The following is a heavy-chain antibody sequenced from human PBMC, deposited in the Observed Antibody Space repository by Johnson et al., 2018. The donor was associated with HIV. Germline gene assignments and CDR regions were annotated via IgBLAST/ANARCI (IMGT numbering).Heavy chain of an antibody. V-gene: IGHV3-66*01. CDR2: IYSGGNT. Sequence: VQLVESGGGLVQPGGSLRLSCAASGFTVSSNYMSWVRQAPGKGLEWVSVIYSGGNTYYADSVRGRVTIPRDNSKNTRYPQLNSRRAEDTAVHHCARGGAWEVRPGAFDIWGQGTTVTVSS. J-gene: IGHJ3*02. CDR3: ARGGAWEVRPGAFDI. CDR1: GFTVSSNY. D-gene: IGHD1-26*01.